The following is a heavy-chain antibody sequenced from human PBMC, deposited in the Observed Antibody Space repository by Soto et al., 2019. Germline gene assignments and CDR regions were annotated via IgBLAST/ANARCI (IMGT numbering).Heavy chain of an antibody. CDR2: ISTYNGNT. CDR3: AREMVRGVGSDY. D-gene: IGHD3-10*01. J-gene: IGHJ4*02. CDR1: GYTFTSYG. V-gene: IGHV1-18*01. Sequence: QVQLVQSGAEAKKPGASVKVSCKASGYTFTSYGISWVRQATGQGLVWMGWISTYNGNTKYAQKLQGRATMTTVTYTSTAYMELRSLRSDDTDVFYCAREMVRGVGSDYWGQGTLVTVSS.